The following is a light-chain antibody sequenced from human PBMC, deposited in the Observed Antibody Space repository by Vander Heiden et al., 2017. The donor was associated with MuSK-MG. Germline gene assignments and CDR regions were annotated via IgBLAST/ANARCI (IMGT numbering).Light chain of an antibody. V-gene: IGKV3-20*01. CDR1: QSVSSSY. J-gene: IGKJ2*01. CDR2: GAS. Sequence: EIVLTQSPATLSLSPGERATLSCMASQSVSSSYLAWYQQKPGQAPRLLIYGASSRATGIPDRFSGSGYGTDFTITISRLELEDFAMYYCQQYGSSPPYTFGQGTKLEI. CDR3: QQYGSSPPYT.